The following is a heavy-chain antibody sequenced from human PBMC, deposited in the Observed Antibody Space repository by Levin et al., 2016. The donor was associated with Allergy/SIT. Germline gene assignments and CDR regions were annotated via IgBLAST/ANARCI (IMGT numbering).Heavy chain of an antibody. V-gene: IGHV3-33*01. Sequence: VRQAPGKGLEWVAVIWYDGSNKYYADSVKGRFTISRDNSKNTLYLQMNSLRAEDTAVYYCARSIVVVPAACDYWGQGTLVTVSS. J-gene: IGHJ4*02. CDR3: ARSIVVVPAACDY. CDR2: IWYDGSNK. D-gene: IGHD2-2*01.